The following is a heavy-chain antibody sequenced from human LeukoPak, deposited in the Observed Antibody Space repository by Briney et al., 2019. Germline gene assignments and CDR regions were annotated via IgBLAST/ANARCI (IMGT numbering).Heavy chain of an antibody. D-gene: IGHD2-2*01. CDR1: GFTFSSYA. V-gene: IGHV1-2*02. Sequence: PGRSLRLSCAASGFTFSSYAMHWVRQAPGQGLEWMGWINPNSGGTNYAQKFQGRVTMTRDTSISTAYMKLSRLRSDDTAVYYCAREVVPAAEGAFDIWGQGTMVTVSS. J-gene: IGHJ3*02. CDR3: AREVVPAAEGAFDI. CDR2: INPNSGGT.